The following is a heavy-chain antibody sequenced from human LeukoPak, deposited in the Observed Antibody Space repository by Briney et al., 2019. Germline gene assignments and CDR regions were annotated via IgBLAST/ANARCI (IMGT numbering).Heavy chain of an antibody. J-gene: IGHJ1*01. Sequence: GGSLRLSCAASGFTFSSFAMSWVRQAPGKGLEWVSAISGGGGTTYYADSVKGRFTLSGDNSKSTLYLQMNSLRAEDTAVYYCAHHRGSLDSNTEHFQHWGQGTLAMVSS. CDR2: ISGGGGTT. CDR3: AHHRGSLDSNTEHFQH. D-gene: IGHD1-26*01. V-gene: IGHV3-23*01. CDR1: GFTFSSFA.